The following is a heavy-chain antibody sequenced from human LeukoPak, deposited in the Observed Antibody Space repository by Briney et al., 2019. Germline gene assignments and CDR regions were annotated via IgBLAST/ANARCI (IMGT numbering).Heavy chain of an antibody. V-gene: IGHV4-59*01. D-gene: IGHD3-10*01. J-gene: IGHJ5*02. CDR2: IYYSGST. CDR1: GGSISSYY. Sequence: PSETLSLTCTVSGGSISSYYWSWIRQPPGKGLEWIGYIYYSGSTNYNPSLKSRVTISVDTSKNQFSLKLSSVTAADTAVYYCAGSPYYYGSGSYSPFDPWGQGALVTVSS. CDR3: AGSPYYYGSGSYSPFDP.